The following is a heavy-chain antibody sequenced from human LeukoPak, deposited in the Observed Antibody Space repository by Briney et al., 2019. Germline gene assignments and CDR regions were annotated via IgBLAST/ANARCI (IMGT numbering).Heavy chain of an antibody. Sequence: KPSETLSLTCTVSGGPISSYYWNWIRQPPGKGLEWIGYIYYSGSTNYNPSLKSRVTMSVDTSKNQFSLNLSSVTAADTAFYYCARDRLAYYDRSGLDCWGQGTLVTVSS. CDR1: GGPISSYY. J-gene: IGHJ4*02. CDR3: ARDRLAYYDRSGLDC. D-gene: IGHD3-22*01. CDR2: IYYSGST. V-gene: IGHV4-59*01.